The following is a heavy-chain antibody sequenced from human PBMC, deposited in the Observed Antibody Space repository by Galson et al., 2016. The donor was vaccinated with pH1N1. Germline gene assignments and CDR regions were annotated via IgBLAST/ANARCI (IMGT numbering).Heavy chain of an antibody. CDR1: GFTFSSYA. J-gene: IGHJ4*02. CDR3: AKGRRGVVVVAATH. CDR2: ISDSGSST. V-gene: IGHV3-23*01. Sequence: SLRLSCAASGFTFSSYAMTWVRQAPGKGLEWVSGISDSGSSTYYADSVKGQFTISRDNSKNTVYLQMNSLRAEDTAVYYCAKGRRGVVVVAATHWGQGTLVTVSS. D-gene: IGHD2-15*01.